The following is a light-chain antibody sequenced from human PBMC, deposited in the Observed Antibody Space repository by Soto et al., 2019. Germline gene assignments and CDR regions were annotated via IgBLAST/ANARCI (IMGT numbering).Light chain of an antibody. CDR3: QQANSFPLT. V-gene: IGKV1D-12*01. Sequence: DIQMTQSPSSVSASVGDRVTITCRASQGISSWLDWYQQKPGKAPKVLIYAASSLQSGVPSRFSGSGSGTDFTLTISSPQPEDFATYYCQQANSFPLTFGPGTKVDIK. J-gene: IGKJ3*01. CDR1: QGISSW. CDR2: AAS.